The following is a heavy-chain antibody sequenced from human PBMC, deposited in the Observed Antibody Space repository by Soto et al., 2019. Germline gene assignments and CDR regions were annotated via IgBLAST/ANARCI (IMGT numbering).Heavy chain of an antibody. D-gene: IGHD3-9*01. CDR1: GFTFSSYS. Sequence: PGGSLRLSCAASGFTFSSYSMNWVRQAPGKGLEWVSSISSSSSSYIYYADSVKGRFTISRDNAKNSLYLQMNSLRAEDTAVYYCARDPPYYDILTGPNGYWGQGTLVTVS. CDR2: ISSSSSSYI. J-gene: IGHJ4*02. V-gene: IGHV3-21*01. CDR3: ARDPPYYDILTGPNGY.